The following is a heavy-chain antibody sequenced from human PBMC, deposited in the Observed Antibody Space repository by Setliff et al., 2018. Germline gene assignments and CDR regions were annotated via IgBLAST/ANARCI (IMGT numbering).Heavy chain of an antibody. CDR3: ARVGYCSGPTCYPFDS. CDR1: GGSISSQD. V-gene: IGHV4-4*08. D-gene: IGHD2-2*01. Sequence: SETLSLTCTVSGGSISSQDWSWIRQPPGKGLEWIGYVYSSGITNYNPSLKSRVTISVDTSKNQFSLKLSSVTAADTAVYYCARVGYCSGPTCYPFDSWGRGNLVTVSS. CDR2: VYSSGIT. J-gene: IGHJ4*02.